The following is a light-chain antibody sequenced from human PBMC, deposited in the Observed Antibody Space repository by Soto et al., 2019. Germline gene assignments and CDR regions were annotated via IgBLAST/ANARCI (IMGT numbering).Light chain of an antibody. Sequence: DIQMTKSPSSLSASVGDRVTITCRASQGIRNSLAWYQQKPGKVPKLLIYTASTLQSGVPSRFSGSGSGTDFTLSISSLQPEDVATYYCQNYIRAPFTFGPGTKLEIK. J-gene: IGKJ3*01. CDR3: QNYIRAPFT. CDR1: QGIRNS. CDR2: TAS. V-gene: IGKV1-27*01.